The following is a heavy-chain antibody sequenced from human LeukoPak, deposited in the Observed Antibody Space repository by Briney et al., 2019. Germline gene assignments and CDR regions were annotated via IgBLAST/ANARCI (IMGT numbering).Heavy chain of an antibody. D-gene: IGHD2-2*01. J-gene: IGHJ6*03. Sequence: SETLSLTCTVSGGSISSYYWSWIRQPAGKGLEWIGRIYTSGSTNYNPSLKSRVTMSVDTSKNQSSLKLSSVTAADTAVYYCARELNIVVVPAAMYYYYYYMDVWGKGTTVTISS. CDR3: ARELNIVVVPAAMYYYYYYMDV. CDR1: GGSISSYY. V-gene: IGHV4-4*07. CDR2: IYTSGST.